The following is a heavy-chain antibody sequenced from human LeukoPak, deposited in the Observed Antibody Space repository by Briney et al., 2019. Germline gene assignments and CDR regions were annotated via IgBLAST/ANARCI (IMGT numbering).Heavy chain of an antibody. J-gene: IGHJ4*02. CDR3: TREYTYGRIDY. CDR2: TYYRSKWYN. CDR1: GDSVSSNSAA. V-gene: IGHV6-1*01. Sequence: SQTLSLTCAISGDSVSSNSAAWNWFRQSPSRGLEWLGRTYYRSKWYNDYVLSVKSRITILPETSKNQFSLQLTSVTPEDTAVYYCTREYTYGRIDYWGQGTLVTVSS. D-gene: IGHD5-18*01.